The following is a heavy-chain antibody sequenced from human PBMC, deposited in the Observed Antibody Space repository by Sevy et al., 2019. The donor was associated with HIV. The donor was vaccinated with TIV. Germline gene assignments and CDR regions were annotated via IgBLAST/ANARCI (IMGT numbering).Heavy chain of an antibody. CDR3: ARDDGYCSGGSYLPWFDP. Sequence: ASVKVSCKASGYTFTGYYMHWVRQAPGQGLEWMGWINPNSGGTNYAQKFQGRVTMTRDTSISTAYMELSRLRSDDTAVYYCARDDGYCSGGSYLPWFDPWGQGTLVTVSS. CDR2: INPNSGGT. V-gene: IGHV1-2*02. D-gene: IGHD2-15*01. CDR1: GYTFTGYY. J-gene: IGHJ5*02.